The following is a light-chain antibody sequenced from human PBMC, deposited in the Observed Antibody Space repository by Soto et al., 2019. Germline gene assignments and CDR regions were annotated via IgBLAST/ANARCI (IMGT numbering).Light chain of an antibody. CDR2: EVR. J-gene: IGLJ2*01. CDR1: MRDIGAYNL. V-gene: IGLV2-14*01. CDR3: SSFTSRSSLI. Sequence: QSVLTQPASVSGSPGQSITIFCAGTMRDIGAYNLVSWYQQHPGRAPQLIIYEVRNRPSGSSFRFSGSKSGNTASLTTSGLQAEDEADYYCSSFTSRSSLIFGGGTKLTVL.